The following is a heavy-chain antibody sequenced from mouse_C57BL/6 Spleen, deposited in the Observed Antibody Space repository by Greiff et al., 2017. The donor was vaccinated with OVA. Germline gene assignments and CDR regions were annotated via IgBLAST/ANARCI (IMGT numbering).Heavy chain of an antibody. J-gene: IGHJ2*01. Sequence: QVQLQQSGAELVRPGTSVKMSCKASGYTFTNYWIGWAKQRPGHGLEWIGDIYPGGGYTNYNEKFKGKATLTADKSSSTAYMQFSSLTSEDSAIYYCARSGDYDGYPYYFDYWGQGTTLTVSS. CDR3: ARSGDYDGYPYYFDY. D-gene: IGHD2-3*01. CDR2: IYPGGGYT. V-gene: IGHV1-63*01. CDR1: GYTFTNYW.